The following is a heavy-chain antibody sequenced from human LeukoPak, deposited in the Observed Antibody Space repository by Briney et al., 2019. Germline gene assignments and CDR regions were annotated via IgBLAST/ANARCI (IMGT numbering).Heavy chain of an antibody. Sequence: SETLSLTCTVSGGSTSSYYWSWIRQPPGKGLEWIGYIYYSGSTNYNPSLKTRVTISVDTSKNQFSLKLSSVTAADTAVYYCARAGSWKLNFDYWGQGTLVTVSS. CDR1: GGSTSSYY. J-gene: IGHJ4*02. D-gene: IGHD6-13*01. V-gene: IGHV4-59*01. CDR3: ARAGSWKLNFDY. CDR2: IYYSGST.